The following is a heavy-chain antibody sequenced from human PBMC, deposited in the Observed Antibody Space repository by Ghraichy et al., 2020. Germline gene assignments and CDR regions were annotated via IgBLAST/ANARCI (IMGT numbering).Heavy chain of an antibody. Sequence: GGSLRLSCTASGFHFTGYSFSWVRQAPGKGLEWVAYVGGSVTYIEYSDSVRGRFTISRDNARDSVYLQMNNLRDVDTAVYYCVRDYDYTFDVWGQGTMVTVS. V-gene: IGHV3-48*02. CDR2: VGGSVTYI. CDR3: VRDYDYTFDV. J-gene: IGHJ3*01. D-gene: IGHD3-3*01. CDR1: GFHFTGYS.